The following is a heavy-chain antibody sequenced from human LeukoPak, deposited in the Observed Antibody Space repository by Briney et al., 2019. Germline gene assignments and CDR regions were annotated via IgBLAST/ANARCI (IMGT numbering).Heavy chain of an antibody. V-gene: IGHV3-30*02. D-gene: IGHD3-22*01. CDR1: GFTFSGYG. CDR3: AKEMYYYDSSGYPY. CDR2: IRYDGSNK. J-gene: IGHJ4*02. Sequence: GGSLRLSCAASGFTFSGYGMHWVRQAPGKGLEWVAFIRYDGSNKYYADSVKGRFTISRDNSKNTLYLQMNSLRAEDTAVYYCAKEMYYYDSSGYPYWGQGTLVTVSS.